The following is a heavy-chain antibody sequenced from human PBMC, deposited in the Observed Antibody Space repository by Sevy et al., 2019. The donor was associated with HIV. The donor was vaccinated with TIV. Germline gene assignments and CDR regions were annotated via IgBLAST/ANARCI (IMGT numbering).Heavy chain of an antibody. CDR1: GGTFSSYA. CDR2: IIPIFGTA. Sequence: ASVKVSCKASGGTFSSYAISWVRQAPGQGLEWMGGIIPIFGTANYAQKFQGRVTITADESTSTAYMKLSSLRSEDTAVYYCARDKDILTGYQVGTFDYWGQGTLVTVSS. CDR3: ARDKDILTGYQVGTFDY. J-gene: IGHJ4*02. V-gene: IGHV1-69*13. D-gene: IGHD3-9*01.